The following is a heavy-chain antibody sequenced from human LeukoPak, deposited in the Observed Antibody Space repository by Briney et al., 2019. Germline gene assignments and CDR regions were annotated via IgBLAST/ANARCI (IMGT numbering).Heavy chain of an antibody. CDR1: GGSISSGGYY. J-gene: IGHJ1*01. CDR2: IYYSGST. V-gene: IGHV4-31*03. Sequence: PSETLSLTCTVSGGSISSGGYYWSWIRQHPGKGLEWIGYIYYSGSTYYNPSLKSRVTISVDTSKNQFSLKLSSVTAADTAVYYCARVGRTGTRKYFQHWGQGTLVTVSS. CDR3: ARVGRTGTRKYFQH. D-gene: IGHD3/OR15-3a*01.